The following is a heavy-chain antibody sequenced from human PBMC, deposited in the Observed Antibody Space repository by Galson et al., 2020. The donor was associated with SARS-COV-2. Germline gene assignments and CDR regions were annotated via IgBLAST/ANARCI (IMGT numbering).Heavy chain of an antibody. CDR2: IYWDDDK. J-gene: IGHJ4*02. CDR3: AHRPSGIAAAGFDY. D-gene: IGHD6-13*01. V-gene: IGHV2-5*02. Sequence: IYWDDDKRYSPSLKSRLTITKDTSKNQVVLTMTNMDPVDTATYYCAHRPSGIAAAGFDYWGQGTLVTVSS.